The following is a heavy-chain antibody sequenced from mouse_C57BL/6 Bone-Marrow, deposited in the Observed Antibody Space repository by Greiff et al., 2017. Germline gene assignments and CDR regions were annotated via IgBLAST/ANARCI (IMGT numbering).Heavy chain of an antibody. CDR3: ARHRYYYGSSYDY. V-gene: IGHV5-6*01. Sequence: EVQRVESGGDLVKPGGSLTLSCAASGFTFSSYGMSWVRQTPDKRLEWVATISSGGSYTYYTDSVKGRFTLSRDNAKNTLYLQMSSLKSEDTALYYCARHRYYYGSSYDYWGQGTTLTVSS. D-gene: IGHD1-1*01. CDR2: ISSGGSYT. CDR1: GFTFSSYG. J-gene: IGHJ2*01.